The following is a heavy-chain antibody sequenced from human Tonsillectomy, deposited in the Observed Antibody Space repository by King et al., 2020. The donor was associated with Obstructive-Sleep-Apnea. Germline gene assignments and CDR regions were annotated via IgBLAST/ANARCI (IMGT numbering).Heavy chain of an antibody. D-gene: IGHD4-17*01. V-gene: IGHV4-59*12. CDR2: FYYSGGT. CDR1: CGPISSYY. Sequence: QLQESGPGLVKPSETPSLTCPVSCGPISSYYWSWIRQPPGKGLEGVGGFYYSGGTNYNPSLKSRVTLSVDTSKNPFPLKLGSVTAADTAVYYCARNGDYDWFDPWGQGTLVTVSS. J-gene: IGHJ5*02. CDR3: ARNGDYDWFDP.